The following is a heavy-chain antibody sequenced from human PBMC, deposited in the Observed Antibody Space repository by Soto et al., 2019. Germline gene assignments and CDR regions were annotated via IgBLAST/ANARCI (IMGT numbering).Heavy chain of an antibody. J-gene: IGHJ4*02. CDR3: LMTCFIHX. CDR1: GFTFSDCY. Sequence: WGSLRLSFIASGFTFSDCYMTWIRQAPGKGLEWISHISSDGSNIYYADSVKGRFTISSDNAKNSLFLQMNSLRAEDTAVYYCLMTCFIHXSRQVTLFTVSX. D-gene: IGHD2-15*01. V-gene: IGHV3-11*01. CDR2: ISSDGSNI.